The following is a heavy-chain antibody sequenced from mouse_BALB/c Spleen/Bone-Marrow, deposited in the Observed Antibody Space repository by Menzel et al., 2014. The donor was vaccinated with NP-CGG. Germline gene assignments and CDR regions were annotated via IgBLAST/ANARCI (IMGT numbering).Heavy chain of an antibody. CDR3: ARGGRYDGAWFAY. J-gene: IGHJ3*01. D-gene: IGHD2-14*01. CDR1: GYTFTSYV. V-gene: IGHV1-14*01. CDR2: INPYNDGT. Sequence: VQLQQPGPELVKPGASVKMSCKASGYTFTSYVMHWVKQKPGQGLEWIGYINPYNDGTKYNEKFKGKATLTSDKSSSTAYMELSSLTSEDSAVYYCARGGRYDGAWFAYWGQGTLVTGSA.